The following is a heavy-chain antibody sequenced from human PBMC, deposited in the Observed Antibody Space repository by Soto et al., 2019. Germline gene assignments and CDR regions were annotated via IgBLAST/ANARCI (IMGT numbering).Heavy chain of an antibody. J-gene: IGHJ6*02. CDR3: ARGGPDIIVPTGRYYYGLDV. V-gene: IGHV1-69*13. CDR1: GGTFSSYA. D-gene: IGHD3-10*01. Sequence: GASVKVSCKASGGTFSSYAISWVRQAPGQGLEWMGGIIPIFGTANYAQKFQGRVTITADESTSTAYMELSSLRSEDTAVYYCARGGPDIIVPTGRYYYGLDVWGQGTTVTVSS. CDR2: IIPIFGTA.